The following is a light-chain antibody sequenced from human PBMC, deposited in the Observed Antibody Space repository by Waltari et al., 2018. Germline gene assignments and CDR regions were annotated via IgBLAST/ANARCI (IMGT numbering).Light chain of an antibody. CDR1: QSVSSN. CDR3: QQYNNWPPLT. V-gene: IGKV3-15*01. CDR2: GAS. J-gene: IGKJ4*01. Sequence: EIVMTQSPATLSVSPGERATLSCRASQSVSSNLAWYQQKPGQAPRLLIYGASTRALGIPARFSGSGSGTEFTLTISSLQSEDFAVYYCQQYNNWPPLTSGGGTKVEIK.